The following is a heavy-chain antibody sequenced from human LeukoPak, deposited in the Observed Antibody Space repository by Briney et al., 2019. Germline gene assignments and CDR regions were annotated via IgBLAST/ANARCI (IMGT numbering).Heavy chain of an antibody. CDR2: INSGGSDS. Sequence: GGSLRLSCAASGFTFSSYWIHWVRQAPGKGLVWVSRINSGGSDSIYADSVKGRFTISRDNARNTVYPQMNSLRAEDTAIYYCARGHSTGCFDYWGQGTLVTVS. D-gene: IGHD1-14*01. CDR3: ARGHSTGCFDY. V-gene: IGHV3-74*01. J-gene: IGHJ4*02. CDR1: GFTFSSYW.